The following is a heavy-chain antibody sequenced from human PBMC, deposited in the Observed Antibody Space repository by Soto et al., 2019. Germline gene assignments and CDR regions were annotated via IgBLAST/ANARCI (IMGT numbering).Heavy chain of an antibody. J-gene: IGHJ6*02. CDR1: GYTFTSYG. D-gene: IGHD6-13*01. CDR2: ISAYNGNT. V-gene: IGHV1-18*01. Sequence: QVQLVQSGAEVKKPGASVKVSCKASGYTFTSYGISWVRQAPGQGLEWKGWISAYNGNTNYAQKLQGRVTMTTDTSTSTAYMELRSLRSDDTAVYYCARDWAAAGPRNLEYYYYGMDVWGQGTTVTVSS. CDR3: ARDWAAAGPRNLEYYYYGMDV.